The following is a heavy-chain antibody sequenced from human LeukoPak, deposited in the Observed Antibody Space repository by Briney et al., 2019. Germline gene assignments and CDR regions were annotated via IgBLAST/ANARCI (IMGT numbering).Heavy chain of an antibody. CDR3: ASRRREGYNYYNY. D-gene: IGHD5-24*01. Sequence: PSETLSLTCAVYGGSFSGYYWSWIRQPPGKGLEWMGEINHSGSTNYNPSLKSRVTISVDTSKNQFSLKLSSVTAADTAVYYCASRRREGYNYYNYWGQGTLVTVSS. V-gene: IGHV4-34*01. CDR2: INHSGST. J-gene: IGHJ4*02. CDR1: GGSFSGYY.